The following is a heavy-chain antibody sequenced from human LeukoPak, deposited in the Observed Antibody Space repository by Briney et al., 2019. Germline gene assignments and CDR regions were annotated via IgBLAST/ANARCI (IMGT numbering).Heavy chain of an antibody. CDR3: TTGLCSGGSCYRGIGFWY. CDR2: IKSKTDGGTT. V-gene: IGHV3-15*01. D-gene: IGHD2-15*01. CDR1: GFTFSNAW. J-gene: IGHJ4*02. Sequence: GGSLRLSCAASGFTFSNAWMSWVRQAPGKGLEWVGRIKSKTDGGTTDYAAPVKGRFTISRDDSKNTLYLQMNSLKTEDTAVYYCTTGLCSGGSCYRGIGFWYWGRGTLVTVSS.